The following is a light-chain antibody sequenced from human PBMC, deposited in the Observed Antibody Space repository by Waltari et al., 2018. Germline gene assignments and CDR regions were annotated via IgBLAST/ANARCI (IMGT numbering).Light chain of an antibody. CDR1: QGLVYSEGNIF. V-gene: IGKV2-30*01. Sequence: DVVLTQSPLSLSVTLGQSASISCRSSQGLVYSEGNIFLNWFHQKAGQSPRRLIYHVSNRDSGVPDRFSGRGSGTDFTLKISKVEAEDVGVYFCMQGSHWPPWTFGQGTKVEIK. CDR2: HVS. CDR3: MQGSHWPPWT. J-gene: IGKJ1*01.